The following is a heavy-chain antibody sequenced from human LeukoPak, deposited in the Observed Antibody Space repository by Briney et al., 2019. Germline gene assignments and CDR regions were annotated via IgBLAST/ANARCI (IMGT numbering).Heavy chain of an antibody. CDR1: GFTFSSYG. CDR3: ALPGHY. Sequence: GGSLRLSCAASGFTFSSYGMHWVRQAPGKGLEWVAVISYDGSNKYYADSVKGRFTICRDNSKNTPYLQLNSLRAEATAVYSCALPGHYWGQGTLVTVSS. J-gene: IGHJ4*02. CDR2: ISYDGSNK. V-gene: IGHV3-30*03.